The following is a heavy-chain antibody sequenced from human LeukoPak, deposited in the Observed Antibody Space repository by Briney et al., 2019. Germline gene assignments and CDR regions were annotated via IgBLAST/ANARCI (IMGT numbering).Heavy chain of an antibody. V-gene: IGHV4-4*09. Sequence: PSETLSLTCTVSGGSISSYYWSWIRQPPGKGLEWIGYIYTSGSTNYNPSLKSRVTISVDTSKNQFSLKLSSVTAADTAVYYCARLSIPMIYDFWSGGDEYYYYYYMDVWGKGTTVTVSS. CDR2: IYTSGST. CDR1: GGSISSYY. J-gene: IGHJ6*03. D-gene: IGHD3-3*01. CDR3: ARLSIPMIYDFWSGGDEYYYYYYMDV.